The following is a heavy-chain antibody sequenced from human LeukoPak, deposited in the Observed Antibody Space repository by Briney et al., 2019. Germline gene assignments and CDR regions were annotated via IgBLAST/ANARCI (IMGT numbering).Heavy chain of an antibody. J-gene: IGHJ2*01. CDR3: ARASTVTTFYL. D-gene: IGHD4-11*01. V-gene: IGHV4-34*09. CDR1: GGSFSGYY. CDR2: INHSGST. Sequence: SETLSLTCAVYGGSFSGYYWSWIRQPPGKGLEWIGEINHSGSTNYNPSLKSRVTISVDTSKNQFSLKLSSVTAADTAVYYCARASTVTTFYLWGRGTLVTVSS.